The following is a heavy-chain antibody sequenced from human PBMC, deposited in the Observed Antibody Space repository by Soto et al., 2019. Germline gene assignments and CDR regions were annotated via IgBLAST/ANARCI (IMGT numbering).Heavy chain of an antibody. J-gene: IGHJ6*02. CDR2: ISYDGSDG. Sequence: GGSLRLSCAASGFTFGVYNMQWVRQAPGKGPECVAVISYDGSDGYYADSVRGRFTISRDNSKNTLYLQMNSLRAEDTAVYYCARDQEHIVVVTAILDGMDVWGQGTTVTVSS. D-gene: IGHD2-21*02. V-gene: IGHV3-30*03. CDR3: ARDQEHIVVVTAILDGMDV. CDR1: GFTFGVYN.